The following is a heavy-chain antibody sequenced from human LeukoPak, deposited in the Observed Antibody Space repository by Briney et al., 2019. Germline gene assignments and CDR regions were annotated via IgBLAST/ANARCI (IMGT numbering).Heavy chain of an antibody. V-gene: IGHV4-59*01. CDR1: GGSISSCY. J-gene: IGHJ6*03. Sequence: SETLSLTWTDSGGSISSCYWSWTRPPRGKRLEWSEYSYYSGGTNYKSSFQGRFTISVDTSKSQFPRKLSSVTAADTAVYYCAGTYYGFWSGYYTHYYYYYMDVWGKGATVTVS. CDR2: SYYSGGT. D-gene: IGHD3-3*01. CDR3: AGTYYGFWSGYYTHYYYYYMDV.